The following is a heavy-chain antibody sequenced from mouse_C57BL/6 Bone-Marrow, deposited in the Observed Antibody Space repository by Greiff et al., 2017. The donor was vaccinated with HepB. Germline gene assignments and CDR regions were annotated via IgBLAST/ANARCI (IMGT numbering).Heavy chain of an antibody. CDR3: ARLYDYDQTAWFAD. V-gene: IGHV1-80*01. D-gene: IGHD2-4*01. CDR2: IYPGDGDT. CDR1: GYAFSSYW. Sequence: VQLQQSGAELVKPGASVKISCKASGYAFSSYWMNWVKQRPGTGLEWIGQIYPGDGDTNYNGKFKGKATLTADKSSSTAYMQLSSLTSEDSAVYFCARLYDYDQTAWFADWGQGTLVTVSA. J-gene: IGHJ3*01.